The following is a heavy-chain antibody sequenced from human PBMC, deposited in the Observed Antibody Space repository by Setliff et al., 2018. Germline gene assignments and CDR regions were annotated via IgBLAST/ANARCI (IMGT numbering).Heavy chain of an antibody. CDR1: GYSFTVFG. Sequence: ASVKVSCKTSGYSFTVFGISWVRQAPGQGLEWMGWISPYYGDTNYAQQFQGRVTMTTDTSTTTAYMELTSLTSDDTALYYCVRGQGPRTVVAIPFDHWGQGTLVTVSS. V-gene: IGHV1-18*01. D-gene: IGHD3-22*01. CDR2: ISPYYGDT. J-gene: IGHJ4*02. CDR3: VRGQGPRTVVAIPFDH.